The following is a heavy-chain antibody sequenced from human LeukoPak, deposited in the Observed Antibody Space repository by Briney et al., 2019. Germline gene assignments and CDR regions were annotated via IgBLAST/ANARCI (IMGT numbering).Heavy chain of an antibody. J-gene: IGHJ4*02. D-gene: IGHD6-19*01. CDR3: ARAVEQQWLEGYFDY. CDR1: GFTFSSYS. Sequence: GGSLRLSCAASGFTFSSYSMNWVRQAPGKGLEWVSSISSSSRYIYYADSVKGRFTISRDNAKNSLYLQMNSLRAEDTAVYYCARAVEQQWLEGYFDYWGQGTLVTVSS. V-gene: IGHV3-21*01. CDR2: ISSSSRYI.